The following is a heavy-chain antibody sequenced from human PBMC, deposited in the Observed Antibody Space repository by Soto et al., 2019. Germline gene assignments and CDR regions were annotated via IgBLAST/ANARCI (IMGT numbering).Heavy chain of an antibody. CDR1: GFTFTDYG. J-gene: IGHJ6*02. Sequence: QVYLVESGGGVVQPGTSLRLSCAASGFTFTDYGMHWVRQAPGKGLEWVAVISYDGSNKYYADSVKGRFTISRDNSKSTLYLQMNSLRAEDRAVYHWAKDYCDALGVGALWGQGSTVNVSS. D-gene: IGHD3-22*01. CDR2: ISYDGSNK. CDR3: AKDYCDALGVGAL. V-gene: IGHV3-30*18.